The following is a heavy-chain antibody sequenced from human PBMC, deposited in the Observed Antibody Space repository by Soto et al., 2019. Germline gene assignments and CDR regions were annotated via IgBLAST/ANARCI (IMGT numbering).Heavy chain of an antibody. D-gene: IGHD5-18*01. CDR1: GGSISSYY. J-gene: IGHJ4*02. CDR3: ARLGEDTAMSS. Sequence: QVQLQESGPGLVKPSETLSLTCTVSGGSISSYYWSWIRQPPGKGLEWIGYIYYSGSTNYNPSLKSRVTISVDTSKNQFSLKLSSVTAADTAVYYCARLGEDTAMSSWGQGTLVTVSS. V-gene: IGHV4-59*08. CDR2: IYYSGST.